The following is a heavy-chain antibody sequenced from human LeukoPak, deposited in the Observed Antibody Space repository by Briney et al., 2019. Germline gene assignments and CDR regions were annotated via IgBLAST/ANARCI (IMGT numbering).Heavy chain of an antibody. CDR3: ARATRVLGAFDI. Sequence: GGSLRLSCAASGFTFSTYGMHWVRQAPGAGLEWVSVIWYDGSNKYYADSVKGRFTISRDNSENTLYLQMNSLRAEDTAVYYCARATRVLGAFDIWGQGTMVTVSS. V-gene: IGHV3-33*01. D-gene: IGHD1-1*01. CDR2: IWYDGSNK. J-gene: IGHJ3*02. CDR1: GFTFSTYG.